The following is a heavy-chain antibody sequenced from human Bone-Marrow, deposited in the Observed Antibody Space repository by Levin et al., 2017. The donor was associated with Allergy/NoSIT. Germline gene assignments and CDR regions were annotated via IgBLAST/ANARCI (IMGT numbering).Heavy chain of an antibody. J-gene: IGHJ6*02. CDR3: ARDVFGSTSSPTPYGMDV. D-gene: IGHD2-2*01. CDR2: ISAYNGNT. V-gene: IGHV1-18*01. CDR1: GYTFTSYG. Sequence: ASVKVSCKASGYTFTSYGISWVRQAPGQGLEWMGWISAYNGNTNYAQKLQGRVTMTTDTSTSTAYMELRSLRSDDTAVYYCARDVFGSTSSPTPYGMDVWGQGTTVTVSS.